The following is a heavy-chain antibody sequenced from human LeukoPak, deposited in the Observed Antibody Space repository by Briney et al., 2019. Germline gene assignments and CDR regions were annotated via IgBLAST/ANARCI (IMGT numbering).Heavy chain of an antibody. CDR1: GDSFNNYY. D-gene: IGHD3-22*01. Sequence: SETLSLTCTVSGDSFNNYYRAYIRQPAGKGLEWIGRIFTSGSTDYNPSLQSRVTMSLDTSKNQFSLRLSSMTAADTAVYYCARESKEYDGDGYYYDSWGQGTLVTVSS. CDR3: ARESKEYDGDGYYYDS. CDR2: IFTSGST. J-gene: IGHJ5*01. V-gene: IGHV4-4*07.